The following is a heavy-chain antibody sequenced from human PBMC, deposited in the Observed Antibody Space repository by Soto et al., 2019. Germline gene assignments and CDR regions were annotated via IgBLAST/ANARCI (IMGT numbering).Heavy chain of an antibody. J-gene: IGHJ4*02. CDR2: ISYDENKT. D-gene: IGHD3-9*01. CDR1: KFTFSSYS. Sequence: GGSLRLSCAASKFTFSSYSMNWVRQAPGKGLEWVAVISYDENKTDYADSVKGRFTISKDSSKNTLYLQMNDLRVEDTAVYYCAVPKMSVLSYFDWLLPLLAYWGQGTLVTGSS. CDR3: AVPKMSVLSYFDWLLPLLAY. V-gene: IGHV3-30*03.